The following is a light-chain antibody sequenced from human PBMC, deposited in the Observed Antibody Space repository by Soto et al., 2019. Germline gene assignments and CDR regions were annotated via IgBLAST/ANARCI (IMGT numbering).Light chain of an antibody. CDR1: QVMSSW. J-gene: IGKJ5*01. V-gene: IGKV1D-12*01. Sequence: DIQMTQSPSSVSASVGDRVTITCRASQVMSSWLAWYQQKPGKAPKLLIFAASTLQSGVPSRFSGSGSRTEFTLTISSLQPADVATYYCQQADSLPITFGQGTRLEIK. CDR2: AAS. CDR3: QQADSLPIT.